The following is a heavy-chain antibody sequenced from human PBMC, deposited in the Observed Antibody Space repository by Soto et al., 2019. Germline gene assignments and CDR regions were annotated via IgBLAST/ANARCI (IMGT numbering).Heavy chain of an antibody. V-gene: IGHV3-9*01. CDR1: GFSFDDYA. J-gene: IGHJ6*02. D-gene: IGHD2-8*02. Sequence: EVQVVESGGGLVQPGRSLRLSCAASGFSFDDYAMHWVRQAPGKGLEGVSGISWNSGIIGYADSVKGRFTISRDNAKNSLYLQMNSLRAEDTALYYCAKSTGGTANGMGVWGQGTTVTVSS. CDR2: ISWNSGII. CDR3: AKSTGGTANGMGV.